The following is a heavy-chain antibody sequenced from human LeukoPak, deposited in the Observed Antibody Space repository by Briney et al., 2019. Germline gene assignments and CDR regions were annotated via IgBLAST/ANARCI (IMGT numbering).Heavy chain of an antibody. Sequence: ASVKVSCKASGYTFTSYAMNWVRQAPGRGLEWMGWINTNTGNPTYAQGFTGRFVFSLDTSVSTAYLQISSLKAEDTAVYYCARDDGLLWFGELLFPPYYYYGMDVWGQGTTVTVSS. CDR1: GYTFTSYA. CDR2: INTNTGNP. V-gene: IGHV7-4-1*02. J-gene: IGHJ6*02. CDR3: ARDDGLLWFGELLFPPYYYYGMDV. D-gene: IGHD3-10*01.